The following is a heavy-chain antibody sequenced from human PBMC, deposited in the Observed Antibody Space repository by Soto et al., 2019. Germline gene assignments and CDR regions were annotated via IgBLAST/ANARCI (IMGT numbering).Heavy chain of an antibody. Sequence: GGSLRLSCAASGFTFSSYAMHWVRQAPGKGLEWVAVISYDGSNKYYADSVKGRFTISRDNSKNTLYLQMNSLRAEDTAVYYCARVILELENAMDVWGHGTKVTVSS. J-gene: IGHJ6*02. CDR1: GFTFSSYA. CDR2: ISYDGSNK. V-gene: IGHV3-30-3*01. CDR3: ARVILELENAMDV. D-gene: IGHD1-7*01.